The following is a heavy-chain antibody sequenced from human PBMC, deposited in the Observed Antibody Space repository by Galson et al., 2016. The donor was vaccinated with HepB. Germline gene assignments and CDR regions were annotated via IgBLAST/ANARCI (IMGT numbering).Heavy chain of an antibody. CDR2: IDPNDSYS. V-gene: IGHV5-10-1*01. Sequence: QSGAEVKKPGESLSISCKGSGSTFTNYSITWVRQMPGKGLEWMGRIDPNDSYSTYRPSFQGHVTISAAKSIRTAYLHWSSLQASDSAMYYCAGHKGGEWRVKSFDFWGQGTLVTVSS. CDR1: GSTFTNYS. D-gene: IGHD6-19*01. J-gene: IGHJ4*02. CDR3: AGHKGGEWRVKSFDF.